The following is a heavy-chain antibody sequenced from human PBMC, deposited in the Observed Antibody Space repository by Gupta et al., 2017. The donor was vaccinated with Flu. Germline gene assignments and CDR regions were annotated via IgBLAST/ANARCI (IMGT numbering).Heavy chain of an antibody. CDR2: IWYDGSHK. D-gene: IGHD1-26*01. J-gene: IGHJ4*02. CDR3: ARDLKVIGSPPLDY. CDR1: GFTFSRSD. V-gene: IGHV3-33*01. Sequence: QVQLVESGGGVVQPGRSLRPSCAASGFTFSRSDMHWVRQAPGKGLEWVAVIWYDGSHKDYADSVKGRFTISRDNSKNTVYLQMDSLRGEDTAVYYCARDLKVIGSPPLDYWGQGTLVTVFS.